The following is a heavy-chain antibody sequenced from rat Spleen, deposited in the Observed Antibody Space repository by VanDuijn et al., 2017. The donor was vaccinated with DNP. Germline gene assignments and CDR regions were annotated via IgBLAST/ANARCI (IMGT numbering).Heavy chain of an antibody. J-gene: IGHJ4*01. D-gene: IGHD1-6*01. CDR3: ARWGIMPRGNV. CDR1: GFSLTNYH. CDR2: ISTGGDT. Sequence: QVQLKESGPGLVQPSRTLSLTCTVSGFSLTNYHVDWVRQPPGKGLEWIAAISTGGDTYYNSALKSRLSISRDTSEDQVFLEMNSLQPEDTARYFCARWGIMPRGNVWGQGTSVTVSS. V-gene: IGHV2S12*01.